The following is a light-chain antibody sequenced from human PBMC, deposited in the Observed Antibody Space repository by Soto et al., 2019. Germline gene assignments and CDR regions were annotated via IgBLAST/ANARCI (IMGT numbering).Light chain of an antibody. V-gene: IGLV2-8*01. CDR1: SSDVGGYNY. CDR2: EVS. Sequence: QAVLTQPPSASGPPGQSVTISCTGTSSDVGGYNYVSWYQQHPGKAPRLMIYEVSKRPSGLPDRFSGSKSGHTASLTVSGLQAEDEADYYCSSYAGSKNLVFRGVTKVIVL. CDR3: SSYAGSKNLV. J-gene: IGLJ2*01.